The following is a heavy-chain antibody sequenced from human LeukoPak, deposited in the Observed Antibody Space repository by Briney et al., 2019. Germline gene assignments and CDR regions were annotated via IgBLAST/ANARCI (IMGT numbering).Heavy chain of an antibody. D-gene: IGHD5-24*01. Sequence: ASVKVSCKASGYTFTGYYMHWVRQAPGQGLEWMGRINPNSGGTNYAQKFQGRVTMTRDTSISTAYMELSRLRSDDTAVYYCARSTYGWLQSYGDYWGQGTLVTVSS. V-gene: IGHV1-2*06. CDR1: GYTFTGYY. CDR3: ARSTYGWLQSYGDY. CDR2: INPNSGGT. J-gene: IGHJ4*02.